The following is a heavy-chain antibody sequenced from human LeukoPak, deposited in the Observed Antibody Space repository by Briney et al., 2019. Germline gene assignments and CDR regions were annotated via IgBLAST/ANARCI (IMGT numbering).Heavy chain of an antibody. CDR3: ARDKGDYDSSGSLFVF. CDR2: IKQDGSEK. V-gene: IGHV3-7*03. D-gene: IGHD3-22*01. CDR1: GFTFSDHY. Sequence: PGGSLRLSCAASGFTFSDHYMDWVRQAPRKGLEWVANIKQDGSEKYYVDSVKGRFTISRDNAKNSLYLQMNSLRAEDTAVYYCARDKGDYDSSGSLFVFGGQGTLVTVSS. J-gene: IGHJ4*02.